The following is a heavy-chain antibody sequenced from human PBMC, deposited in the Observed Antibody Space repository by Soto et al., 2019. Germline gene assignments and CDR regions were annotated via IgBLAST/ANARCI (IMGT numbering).Heavy chain of an antibody. Sequence: QVQLVESGGGLVKPGGSLRLSCAASGFTFSDYYMSWIRQAPGQGLEWLSFINTNGGTRYYADSVRGRFTFSRDNAKKSLYLQMNSLRAEDTAVYYCARSGFTLIEILDYWGQGTLVTVSS. CDR1: GFTFSDYY. J-gene: IGHJ4*02. CDR2: INTNGGTR. CDR3: ARSGFTLIEILDY. V-gene: IGHV3-11*01. D-gene: IGHD3-22*01.